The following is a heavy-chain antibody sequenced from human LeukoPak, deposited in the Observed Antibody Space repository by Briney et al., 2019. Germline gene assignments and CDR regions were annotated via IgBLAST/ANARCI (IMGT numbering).Heavy chain of an antibody. CDR3: AGAPITMIAKDPFDY. CDR1: GYTFTNYV. Sequence: AAVNVSCKASGYTFTNYVISWVRQAPGQGLEWMGWISAYNCNTNYAQKLQGRVTMTTDTSPGTAYMELRSLKSDDAAVYYCAGAPITMIAKDPFDYWGQGTMVTVSS. V-gene: IGHV1-18*01. CDR2: ISAYNCNT. D-gene: IGHD3-22*01. J-gene: IGHJ4*02.